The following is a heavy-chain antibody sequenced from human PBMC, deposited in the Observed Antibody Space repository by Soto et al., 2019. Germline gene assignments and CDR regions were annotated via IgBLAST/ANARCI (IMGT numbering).Heavy chain of an antibody. Sequence: ASVKVSCKASGYTFTSYYMHWVRQAPGQGLEWMGIINPSGGSTSYAQKFQGRVTMTRDTSTSTVYMELSSLRSEDTAVYYCARGGNGYSSSWGVPYCYYGMDVWGQGTTVTVSS. V-gene: IGHV1-46*01. D-gene: IGHD6-13*01. CDR1: GYTFTSYY. J-gene: IGHJ6*02. CDR3: ARGGNGYSSSWGVPYCYYGMDV. CDR2: INPSGGST.